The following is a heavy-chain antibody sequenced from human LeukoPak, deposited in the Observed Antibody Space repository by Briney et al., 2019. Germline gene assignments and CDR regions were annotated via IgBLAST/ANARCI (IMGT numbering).Heavy chain of an antibody. Sequence: GASVKVSGKASGNTFSIYDINWVRQATGQGLKWREWMNPNSGNTGYAQRFQGRVTMTKSTSISTAYMELSSLTSDDTAVYYCARSFVGTRKRNDYWGQGTLVTVSS. D-gene: IGHD2-21*01. CDR2: MNPNSGNT. J-gene: IGHJ4*02. V-gene: IGHV1-8*01. CDR3: ARSFVGTRKRNDY. CDR1: GNTFSIYD.